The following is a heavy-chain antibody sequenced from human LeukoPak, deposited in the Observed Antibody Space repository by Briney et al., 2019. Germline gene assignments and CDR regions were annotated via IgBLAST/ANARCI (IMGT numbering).Heavy chain of an antibody. D-gene: IGHD6-19*01. Sequence: GGSLRLSCAASGFTFSGYWMTWVRQAPGRGLEWVANIKQDGSEKYYMDSVKGRFTISRDNSKNTLYLQMNSLRAEDTAVYYCARQDPYSSGWYPWGQGTLVTVSS. CDR2: IKQDGSEK. J-gene: IGHJ5*02. CDR3: ARQDPYSSGWYP. CDR1: GFTFSGYW. V-gene: IGHV3-7*05.